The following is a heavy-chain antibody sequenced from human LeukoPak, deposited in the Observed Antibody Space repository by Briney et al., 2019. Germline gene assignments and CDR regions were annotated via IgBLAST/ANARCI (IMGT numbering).Heavy chain of an antibody. V-gene: IGHV3-30-3*01. CDR2: ISFDGNNK. D-gene: IGHD3-22*01. J-gene: IGHJ4*02. Sequence: PGGSLRLSCAASGFTFSDCAMYWVRQAPSKGLAWVAVISFDGNNKHYADSVRGRFTISRDNSKNTLFLQMNSLRAEDTAVYYCVKGVGIYDSSGYFDYWGQGTLVTVSS. CDR3: VKGVGIYDSSGYFDY. CDR1: GFTFSDCA.